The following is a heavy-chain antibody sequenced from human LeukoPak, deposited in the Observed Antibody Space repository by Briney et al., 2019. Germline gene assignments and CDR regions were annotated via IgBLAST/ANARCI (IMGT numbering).Heavy chain of an antibody. V-gene: IGHV1-2*02. J-gene: IGHJ4*02. CDR1: GYTFTGYY. CDR2: INPNSGDA. Sequence: ASVKVTFTGSGYTFTGYYMFWVRQAPGQGLEWMGWINPNSGDANYAQKFQGRVTMTRDTSISTAYMELSKLRSVDTAVYYCARDVHIWGQGTLVTVSS. CDR3: ARDVHI. D-gene: IGHD2-21*01.